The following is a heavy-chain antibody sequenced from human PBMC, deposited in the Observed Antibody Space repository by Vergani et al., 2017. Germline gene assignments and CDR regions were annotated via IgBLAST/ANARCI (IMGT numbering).Heavy chain of an antibody. CDR2: INPNSGGT. J-gene: IGHJ6*03. CDR3: ARVVVPSFNYMDV. Sequence: QVQLVQSGAEVKKPGASVKVSCKASGYTFTDYFMHWVRQAPGQGLEWMGRINPNSGGTNYAQKFQGRVTMTRDTSISTAYMELSSLRSEDTAVYYCARVVVPSFNYMDVWGKGTTVTVSS. CDR1: GYTFTDYF. D-gene: IGHD2-2*01. V-gene: IGHV1-2*06.